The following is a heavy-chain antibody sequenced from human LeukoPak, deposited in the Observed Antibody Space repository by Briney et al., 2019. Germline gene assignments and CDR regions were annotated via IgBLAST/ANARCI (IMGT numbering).Heavy chain of an antibody. CDR3: ARGVGATESLYYYYYMDV. Sequence: PSQTLSLTCTVSGGSISSGSDYWSWIRQPAGKGLEWIGRIYTSGSTNYNPSLKSRVTMSVDTSKNQFSLKLSSVTAADTAVYYCARGVGATESLYYYYYMDVWGKGTTVTVSS. D-gene: IGHD1-26*01. V-gene: IGHV4-61*02. CDR1: GGSISSGSDY. J-gene: IGHJ6*03. CDR2: IYTSGST.